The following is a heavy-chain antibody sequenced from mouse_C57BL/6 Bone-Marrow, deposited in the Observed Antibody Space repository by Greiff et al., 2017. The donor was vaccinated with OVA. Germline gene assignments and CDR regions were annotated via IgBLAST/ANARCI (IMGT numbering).Heavy chain of an antibody. D-gene: IGHD1-1*01. CDR1: GFSLSTFGMG. V-gene: IGHV8-8*01. Sequence: QVTLNVSGPGILQPSQTLSLTCSFSGFSLSTFGMGVGWIRQPSGKGLEWLAHIWWDDDKYYNPALKSRLTISKDTSKNQVFLKIANVDTADTATYYCARMSYYYGSHYYAMDYWGQGTSVTVSS. CDR2: IWWDDDK. J-gene: IGHJ4*01. CDR3: ARMSYYYGSHYYAMDY.